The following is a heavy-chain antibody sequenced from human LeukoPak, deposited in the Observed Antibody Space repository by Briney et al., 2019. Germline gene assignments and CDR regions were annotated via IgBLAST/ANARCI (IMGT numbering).Heavy chain of an antibody. V-gene: IGHV3-21*04. D-gene: IGHD6-19*01. CDR2: ISSSSSYI. CDR1: GFTFSSYS. J-gene: IGHJ1*01. CDR3: AKDVNGGWYFFSEYFQH. Sequence: PGGSLRLSCAASGFTFSSYSMNWVRQAPGKGLEWVSSISSSSSYIYYADSVKGRFTISRDNAKNSLYLQMNSLRAEDTAVYYCAKDVNGGWYFFSEYFQHWGQGTLVTVSS.